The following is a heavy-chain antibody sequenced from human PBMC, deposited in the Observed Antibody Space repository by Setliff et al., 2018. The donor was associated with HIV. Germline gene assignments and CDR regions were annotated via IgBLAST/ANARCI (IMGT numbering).Heavy chain of an antibody. V-gene: IGHV3-15*01. CDR1: GFTFSNYS. CDR3: TTDLAGDFWSGREN. Sequence: GGSLRLSCAASGFTFSNYSMNWVRQAPGKGLEWVGRIKSKTDGGTTDYAAPVKGRFTISRDDSKNTLYLQMNSLKTEDTAVYYCTTDLAGDFWSGRENWGQGTLVTVSS. J-gene: IGHJ4*02. CDR2: IKSKTDGGTT. D-gene: IGHD3-3*01.